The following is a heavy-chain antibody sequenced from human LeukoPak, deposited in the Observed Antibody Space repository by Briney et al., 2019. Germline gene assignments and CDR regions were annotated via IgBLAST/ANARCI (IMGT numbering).Heavy chain of an antibody. J-gene: IGHJ4*02. CDR3: AKDHGGY. CDR2: ISGSGGST. Sequence: GGSLRLSCAASGFTFSSHGINWVRQAPGKGLEWVSAISGSGGSTYYADSAKGRFTISRDNSKNTLYLQMNSLRAEDTAVYYCAKDHGGYWGQGTLVTVSS. CDR1: GFTFSSHG. V-gene: IGHV3-23*01.